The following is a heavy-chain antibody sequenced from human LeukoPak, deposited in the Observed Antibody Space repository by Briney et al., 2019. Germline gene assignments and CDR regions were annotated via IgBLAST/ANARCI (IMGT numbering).Heavy chain of an antibody. D-gene: IGHD6-19*01. J-gene: IGHJ4*02. CDR1: GGSISSSNW. V-gene: IGHV4-4*02. Sequence: PSGTLSLTCAVSGGSISSSNWWSWVRQPPGKGLEWIGEIYHGGSTNYNPSLKSRVTISVDKSKNQFSLKLSSVTAADTAVYYCARPVAGSSVWRSFDYWGQGTLVIVSS. CDR2: IYHGGST. CDR3: ARPVAGSSVWRSFDY.